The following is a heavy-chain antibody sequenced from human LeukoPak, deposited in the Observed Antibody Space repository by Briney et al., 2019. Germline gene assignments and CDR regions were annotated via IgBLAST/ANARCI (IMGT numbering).Heavy chain of an antibody. Sequence: SETLSLNCTVSGGSISSYYWSWIRQPTGKGLEWIGRIYTSGSTNYNPSLKSRVTMSVDTSKNQFSLKLSSVTAADTAVYYCAMKGVVVAATPDYYYGMDVWGQGTTVTVSS. CDR3: AMKGVVVAATPDYYYGMDV. J-gene: IGHJ6*02. D-gene: IGHD2-15*01. CDR2: IYTSGST. V-gene: IGHV4-4*07. CDR1: GGSISSYY.